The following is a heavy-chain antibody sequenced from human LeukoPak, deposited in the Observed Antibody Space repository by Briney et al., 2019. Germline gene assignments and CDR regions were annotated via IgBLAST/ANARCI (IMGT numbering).Heavy chain of an antibody. CDR2: ISGSGGGT. V-gene: IGHV3-23*01. J-gene: IGHJ4*02. CDR1: GFTFSSYA. D-gene: IGHD3-3*01. CDR3: AKDPTIFGVVMSAFDY. Sequence: GGSLRLSCAASGFTFSSYAMSWVRQAPGKGLEWVSAISGSGGGTYYADSVKGRFTISRDNSKNTLYLQMNSLRAEDTAVYYCAKDPTIFGVVMSAFDYWGQGTLVTVSS.